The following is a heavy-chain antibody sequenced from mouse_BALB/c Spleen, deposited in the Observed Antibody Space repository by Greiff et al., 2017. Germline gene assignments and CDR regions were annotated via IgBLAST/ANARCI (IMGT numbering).Heavy chain of an antibody. J-gene: IGHJ4*01. D-gene: IGHD1-1*01. V-gene: IGHV2-2*02. CDR2: IWSGGST. CDR3: ARMESSYPYYAMDY. Sequence: QVQLQQSGPGLVQPSQSLSITCTVSGFSLTSYGVHWVRQSPGKGLEWLGVIWSGGSTDYNAAFISRLSISKDNSKSQVFFKMNSLQANDTAIYYCARMESSYPYYAMDYWGQGTSVTVSS. CDR1: GFSLTSYG.